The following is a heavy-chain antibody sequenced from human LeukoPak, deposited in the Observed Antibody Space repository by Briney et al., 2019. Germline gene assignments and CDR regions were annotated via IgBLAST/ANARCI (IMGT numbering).Heavy chain of an antibody. CDR3: GWYCSGGSCFQYYFDY. V-gene: IGHV1-69*05. CDR2: IIPIFGTA. J-gene: IGHJ4*02. Sequence: SVTVSCKASGGTFSSYAISWVRKAPGQGPEWMGGIIPIFGTANYALKFQGRVTITTDESTSTAYMELSSLESGDTAVYYCGWYCSGGSCFQYYFDYWHRGTLVTVSS. CDR1: GGTFSSYA. D-gene: IGHD2-15*01.